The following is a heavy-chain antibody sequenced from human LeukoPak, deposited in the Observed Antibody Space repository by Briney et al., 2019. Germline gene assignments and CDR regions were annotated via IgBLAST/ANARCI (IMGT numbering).Heavy chain of an antibody. J-gene: IGHJ5*02. CDR1: GGSISSGRYS. CDR2: IYHSGST. V-gene: IGHV4-30-2*01. D-gene: IGHD2-2*01. Sequence: SQTLSLTCAVSGGSISSGRYSSSWIRQPRGKDLEWIGYIYHSGSTYYNPSLKSRVTISVDRSKNQFSLKLSSVTAADTAVYYCARAGPQYCSSTSCYYGEFDPWGQGTLVTVSS. CDR3: ARAGPQYCSSTSCYYGEFDP.